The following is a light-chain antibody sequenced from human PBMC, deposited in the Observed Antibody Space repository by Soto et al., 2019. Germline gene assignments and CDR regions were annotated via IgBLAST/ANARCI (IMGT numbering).Light chain of an antibody. J-gene: IGKJ5*01. Sequence: EIVLTQSPATLSLSPCDRATLSCRASQSVSSYLAWYQQKPGQAPRLLMYEASNRATGIPARFSGGGSGTDFTLTISSLEPEDFAVYYCQQYGSSPTFGQGTRLEI. CDR2: EAS. CDR1: QSVSSY. CDR3: QQYGSSPT. V-gene: IGKV3-11*01.